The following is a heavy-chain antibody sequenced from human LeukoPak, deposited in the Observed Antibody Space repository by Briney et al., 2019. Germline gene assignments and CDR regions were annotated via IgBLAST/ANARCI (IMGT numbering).Heavy chain of an antibody. CDR3: ARPYRSGWYGGFDI. Sequence: SETLSLTSTFSGGSISSYFCSWIRQPPGRGLEWIGYIYYSGSTNYNPSLKSRVTISVDTSKNQFSLNLSSVTAADTAVYYCARPYRSGWYGGFDIWGQGTIVRVSS. D-gene: IGHD6-19*01. CDR2: IYYSGST. J-gene: IGHJ3*02. CDR1: GGSISSYF. V-gene: IGHV4-59*08.